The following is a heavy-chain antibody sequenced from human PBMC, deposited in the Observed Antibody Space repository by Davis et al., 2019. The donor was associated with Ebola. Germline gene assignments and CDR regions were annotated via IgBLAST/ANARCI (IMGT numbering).Heavy chain of an antibody. CDR3: TTRSYYYGMDV. CDR1: GFTFSDYY. J-gene: IGHJ6*02. D-gene: IGHD1-14*01. CDR2: ISSSGSTI. V-gene: IGHV3-11*01. Sequence: GGSLRLSCAASGFTFSDYYMSWIRQAPGKGLEWVSYISSSGSTIYYADSVKGRFTISRDNAKNSLYLQMNSLKTEDTAVYYCTTRSYYYGMDVWGQGTTVTVSS.